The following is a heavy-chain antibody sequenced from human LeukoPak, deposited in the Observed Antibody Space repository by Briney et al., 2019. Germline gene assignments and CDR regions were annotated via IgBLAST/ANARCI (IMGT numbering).Heavy chain of an antibody. V-gene: IGHV3-23*01. J-gene: IGHJ3*02. D-gene: IGHD3-22*01. Sequence: GGSLRLSCAASGFTFSSYAMSWVRQAPGKGLEWVSAISGSGGSTYYADSVKGRFTISRDNSKNTLYLQMNSLRAEDTAVYYRAKVLSSGYSDPYDAFDIWGQGTMVTVSS. CDR3: AKVLSSGYSDPYDAFDI. CDR2: ISGSGGST. CDR1: GFTFSSYA.